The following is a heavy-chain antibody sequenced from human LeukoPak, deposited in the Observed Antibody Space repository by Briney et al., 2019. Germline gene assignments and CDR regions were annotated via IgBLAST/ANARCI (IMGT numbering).Heavy chain of an antibody. J-gene: IGHJ4*02. V-gene: IGHV1-69*04. CDR1: GGIFSSYA. D-gene: IGHD2-2*01. CDR2: IIPILGIA. Sequence: GATVKVSCKASGGIFSSYAISWVRQAPGQGLEWMRRIIPILGIANYAQKFQGRVTITAGKSTSTAYMELSSLRSEDTAVYYCARGGDIVVVPAAMGLDYWGQGTLVTVSS. CDR3: ARGGDIVVVPAAMGLDY.